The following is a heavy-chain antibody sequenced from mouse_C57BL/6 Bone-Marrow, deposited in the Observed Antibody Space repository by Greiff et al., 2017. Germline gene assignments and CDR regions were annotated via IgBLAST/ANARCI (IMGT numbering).Heavy chain of an antibody. CDR1: GFTFSSYG. Sequence: EVQLVESGGDLVKPGGSLKLSCAASGFTFSSYGMSWVRQTPDKRLEWVATISSGGSYTYYPDSVKGRFTISRDNAKNTLYLQMSSLKSEDTAMYYCARQPRRGLRPAWFAYWGQVTLVTVSA. CDR2: ISSGGSYT. V-gene: IGHV5-6*01. J-gene: IGHJ3*01. D-gene: IGHD2-4*01. CDR3: ARQPRRGLRPAWFAY.